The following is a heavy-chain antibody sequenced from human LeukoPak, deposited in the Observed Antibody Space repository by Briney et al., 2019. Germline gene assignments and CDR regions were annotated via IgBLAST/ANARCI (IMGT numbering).Heavy chain of an antibody. J-gene: IGHJ4*02. CDR2: IYYSGST. CDR1: GGSISSYY. CDR3: ARVSGYDWESFYDY. D-gene: IGHD5-12*01. Sequence: KPSETLSFTCTVSGGSISSYYWSWIRQPPGKGLEWIGYIYYSGSTNYNPSLKSRVTISVDTSKNQFSLKLSSVTAADTAVYYCARVSGYDWESFYDYWGQGTLVTVSS. V-gene: IGHV4-59*01.